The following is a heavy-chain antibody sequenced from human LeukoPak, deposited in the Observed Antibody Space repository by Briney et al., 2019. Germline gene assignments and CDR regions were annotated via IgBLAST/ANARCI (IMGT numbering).Heavy chain of an antibody. CDR3: ASRGNP. V-gene: IGHV3-74*01. Sequence: GGSLRLSCAASGFTFSAFWMHWVRQAPGKGLVWVSRINSDDSRTTYSDSVKGRFTISRDNSKNTLYLQMNSLRAEDTAVYYCASRGNPWGQGTLVTVSS. CDR2: INSDDSRT. CDR1: GFTFSAFW. J-gene: IGHJ5*02.